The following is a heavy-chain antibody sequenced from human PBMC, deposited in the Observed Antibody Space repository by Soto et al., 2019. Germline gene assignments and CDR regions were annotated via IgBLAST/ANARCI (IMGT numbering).Heavy chain of an antibody. CDR2: IIPLFRTP. CDR1: GGTFSSYA. J-gene: IGHJ6*02. V-gene: IGHV1-69*12. D-gene: IGHD4-4*01. CDR3: ARDNDRLQLGGNYYYIMDV. Sequence: QVQLVQSGAEVKEPGSSVKVSCKASGGTFSSYAISWVRQAPGQGLEWMGGIIPLFRTPDYAQKFQGRVTTTADEPTSTAYIELSRLRFDDTAVYYCARDNDRLQLGGNYYYIMDVWGQGTTITVSS.